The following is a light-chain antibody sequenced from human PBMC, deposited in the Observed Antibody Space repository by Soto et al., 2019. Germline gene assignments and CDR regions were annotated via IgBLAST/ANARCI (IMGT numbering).Light chain of an antibody. CDR2: AAS. CDR1: QSVNKY. V-gene: IGKV1-39*01. CDR3: QQSFSTPLS. Sequence: DIQMTQSPSSLSASVGDSVTISCRARQSVNKYLNWYQQKPGNVPTLLIYAASTLQGGVPSRFNGSGFGTDFTVTISNLQPEDFATYYCQQSFSTPLSVGGGTKVEIK. J-gene: IGKJ4*01.